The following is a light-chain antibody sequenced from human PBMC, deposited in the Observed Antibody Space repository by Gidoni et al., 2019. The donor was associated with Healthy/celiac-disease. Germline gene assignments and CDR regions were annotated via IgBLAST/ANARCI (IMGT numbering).Light chain of an antibody. CDR3: QQYNSYSYT. V-gene: IGKV1-5*03. CDR1: QSISSW. CDR2: KAS. J-gene: IGKJ2*01. Sequence: DRQMPQSPSTLSASVGDRVTITCRASQSISSWLAWYQQKPGKAPKLLIYKASSLESGVPSRFSGSGSGTEFTLTISSLQPDDFATYYCQQYNSYSYTFGQGTKLEIK.